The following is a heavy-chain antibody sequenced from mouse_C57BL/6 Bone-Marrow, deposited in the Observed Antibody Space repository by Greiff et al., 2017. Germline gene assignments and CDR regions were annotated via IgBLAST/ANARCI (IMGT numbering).Heavy chain of an antibody. CDR1: GYTFTSYW. CDR3: TRWVYYGSSYVDY. D-gene: IGHD1-1*01. CDR2: IYPGNSDT. J-gene: IGHJ2*01. Sequence: EVQLQQSGTVLARPGASVKMSCKTSGYTFTSYWMHWVKQRPGQGLEWIGAIYPGNSDTSYNQKFKGKAKLTAVTAASTAYMELSSLTNEDSAVYYCTRWVYYGSSYVDYWGQGTTLTVSS. V-gene: IGHV1-5*01.